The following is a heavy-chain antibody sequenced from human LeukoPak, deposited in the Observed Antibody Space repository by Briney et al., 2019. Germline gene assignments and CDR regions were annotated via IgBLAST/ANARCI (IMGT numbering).Heavy chain of an antibody. CDR1: GYSISSGYY. V-gene: IGHV4-61*01. Sequence: SETLSLTYTVSGYSISSGYYWGWIRQPPGKGLEGSGYIYYSGNTIYSPSLKRPLTIAVDTTKNQFSLKLTSVTAADTDVYYCARSRGYSYVRYYYYYMDVWGQGTTVTISS. CDR3: ARSRGYSYVRYYYYYMDV. D-gene: IGHD5-18*01. CDR2: IYYSGNT. J-gene: IGHJ6*03.